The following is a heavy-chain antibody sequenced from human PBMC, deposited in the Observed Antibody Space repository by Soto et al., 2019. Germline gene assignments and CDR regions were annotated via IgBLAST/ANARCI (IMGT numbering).Heavy chain of an antibody. CDR2: IYHTGNT. Sequence: QVRLHESGPGLVKPSETLSLTCTVSTDSFKDYYWIWIRQPPGKGLEWIGSIYHTGNTNYNPSLESRVSISVDTSKIQFSLSLSSVTAADTAVYYCARDVGIHDAFDIWGQGTLVTVSS. D-gene: IGHD5-18*01. CDR1: TDSFKDYY. J-gene: IGHJ3*02. CDR3: ARDVGIHDAFDI. V-gene: IGHV4-59*13.